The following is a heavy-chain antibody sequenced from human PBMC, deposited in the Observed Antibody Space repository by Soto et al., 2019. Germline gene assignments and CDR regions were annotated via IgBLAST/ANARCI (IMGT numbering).Heavy chain of an antibody. D-gene: IGHD3-3*01. CDR3: ARDVTIFGVVIENWFEP. CDR1: VCTFSSYS. Sequence: PGGSLRLSCASSVCTFSSYSMNCVRHSPGKWLEWVSSISSSSSYIYYADSVKGRFTISRDNAKNSLYLQMNSLRAEDTAVYYCARDVTIFGVVIENWFEPWGQGTPVIVSS. CDR2: ISSSSSYI. V-gene: IGHV3-21*01. J-gene: IGHJ5*02.